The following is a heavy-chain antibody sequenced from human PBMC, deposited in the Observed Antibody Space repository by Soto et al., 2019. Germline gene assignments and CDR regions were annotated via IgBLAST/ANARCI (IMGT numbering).Heavy chain of an antibody. J-gene: IGHJ4*02. CDR1: GPTFIAYY. D-gene: IGHD5-12*01. CDR2: IDPKSGGT. Sequence: KLVQSGAEVKKPGASVKVSCKTSGPTFIAYYIHLVRQAPGQGLEWMGWIDPKSGGTTYEQKFLGRVTMTRDASIKTAYMELNRLTSDDTAVYYCARVSVDVPEWGQGTLLTVSS. V-gene: IGHV1-2*02. CDR3: ARVSVDVPE.